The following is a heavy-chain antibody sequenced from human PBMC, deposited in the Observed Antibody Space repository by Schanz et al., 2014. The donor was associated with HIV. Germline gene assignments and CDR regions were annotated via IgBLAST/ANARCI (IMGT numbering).Heavy chain of an antibody. Sequence: QVQLQESGPGLVKPSETLSLTCTVSGASISSYYWSWIWQPPGKGLEWIGYMYYSGSSKNNPSLKSRVTISVDTSKNQFSLKLSSVTAADTAVYYCAREGGQYKHYGMDVWGQGTTVTVSS. CDR2: MYYSGSS. D-gene: IGHD1-20*01. J-gene: IGHJ6*02. CDR3: AREGGQYKHYGMDV. CDR1: GASISSYY. V-gene: IGHV4-59*01.